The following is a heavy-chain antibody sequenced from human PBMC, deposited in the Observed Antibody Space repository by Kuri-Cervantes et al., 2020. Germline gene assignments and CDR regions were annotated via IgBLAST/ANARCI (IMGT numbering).Heavy chain of an antibody. D-gene: IGHD4-17*01. CDR1: GGSISSGDYY. Sequence: GSLTLLCTVSGGSISSGDYYWGWIRQPPGKGLEWIGSIYYSGSTYYNPSLKSRVTISVDTSKNQFSLKLSSVTAADTAVYYCASLHEYGENDYWGQGTLVTVSS. J-gene: IGHJ4*02. CDR3: ASLHEYGENDY. CDR2: IYYSGST. V-gene: IGHV4-39*07.